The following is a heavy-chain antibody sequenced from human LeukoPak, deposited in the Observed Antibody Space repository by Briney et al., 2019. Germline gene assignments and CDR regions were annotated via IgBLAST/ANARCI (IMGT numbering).Heavy chain of an antibody. CDR2: IYSGGST. Sequence: GGSLRLSCAASGFTFDDYGMSWVRQAPGKGLEWVSVIYSGGSTYYADSVKGRFTISRDNSKNTLYLQMNSLRAEDTAVYYCARGVGTDFDYWGQGTLVTVSS. D-gene: IGHD5-18*01. J-gene: IGHJ4*02. V-gene: IGHV3-53*01. CDR1: GFTFDDYG. CDR3: ARGVGTDFDY.